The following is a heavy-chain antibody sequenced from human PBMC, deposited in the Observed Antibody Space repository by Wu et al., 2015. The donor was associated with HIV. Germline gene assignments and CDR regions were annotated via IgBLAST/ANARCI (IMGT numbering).Heavy chain of an antibody. CDR3: VRGRSNVDPHDALDL. CDR1: GYSFTSYG. J-gene: IGHJ3*01. V-gene: IGHV1-18*01. Sequence: QVQLVQSGAEVKKPGASVKVSCKTSGYSFTSYGLNWVRQAPGQGLEWMGWISGYNGNTNYAQKFQDRLTMTIDASTNTGYMEMRSLKSDDTAMYYCVRGRSNVDPHDALDLVGARDHGHRLF. D-gene: IGHD3-16*01. CDR2: ISGYNGNT.